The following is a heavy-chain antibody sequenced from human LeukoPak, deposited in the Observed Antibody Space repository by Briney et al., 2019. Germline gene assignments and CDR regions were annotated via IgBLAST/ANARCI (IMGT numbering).Heavy chain of an antibody. V-gene: IGHV3-74*01. Sequence: PGGSLRLSCAASGFTFSSYWMHWVRQAPGRGLVWVSRINSDGSSTSYADSVKGRFTISRDNAKNTLYLQMNSLRAEDTAVYYCARYNRNSAPFDYWGQGTLVTVSS. D-gene: IGHD1-14*01. J-gene: IGHJ4*02. CDR3: ARYNRNSAPFDY. CDR1: GFTFSSYW. CDR2: INSDGSST.